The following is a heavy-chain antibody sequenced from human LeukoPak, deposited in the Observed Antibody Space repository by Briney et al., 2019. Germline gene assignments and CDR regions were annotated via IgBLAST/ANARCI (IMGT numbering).Heavy chain of an antibody. V-gene: IGHV3-64*01. CDR1: GFTFSSYA. D-gene: IGHD5-18*01. Sequence: GGSLRLSCAASGFTFSSYAMHWVRQAPGKGLEYVSAINSNGDRTYYANSVKGRFTISRDNSKNTLYLQMGSLRAEDMALYYCARGTSPAMGTLGCWGQGTLVTVSS. CDR2: INSNGDRT. CDR3: ARGTSPAMGTLGC. J-gene: IGHJ4*02.